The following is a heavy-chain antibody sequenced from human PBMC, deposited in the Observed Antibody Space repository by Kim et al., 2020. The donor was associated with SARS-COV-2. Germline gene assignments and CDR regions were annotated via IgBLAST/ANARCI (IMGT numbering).Heavy chain of an antibody. V-gene: IGHV4-39*07. CDR2: IYYSGST. Sequence: SETLSLTCTVSGGSISSSSYYWGWIRQPPGKGLEWIGSIYYSGSTYYNPSLKSRVTISVDTSKNQFSLKLSSVTAADTAVYYCARDDYGDYRNWFDPWGQGTLVTVSS. CDR3: ARDDYGDYRNWFDP. CDR1: GGSISSSSYY. D-gene: IGHD4-17*01. J-gene: IGHJ5*02.